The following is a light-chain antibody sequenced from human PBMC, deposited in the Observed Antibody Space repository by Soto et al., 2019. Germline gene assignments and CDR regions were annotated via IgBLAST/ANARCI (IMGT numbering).Light chain of an antibody. CDR1: SSDIGAYNY. CDR3: TSYAGSNNVCV. V-gene: IGLV2-8*01. Sequence: QSALTQPPSASGSPGQSVTISCSGTSSDIGAYNYVSWYQQHPGKAPQLMIYDVFKRPSGVPDRFSGSKSGNTASLTVSGLQAEDEADYYCTSYAGSNNVCVFGTGTKLTVL. J-gene: IGLJ1*01. CDR2: DVF.